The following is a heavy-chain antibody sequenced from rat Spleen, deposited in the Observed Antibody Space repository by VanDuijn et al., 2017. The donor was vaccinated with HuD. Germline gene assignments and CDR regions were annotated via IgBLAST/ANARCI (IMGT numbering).Heavy chain of an antibody. CDR2: ISTGGGNT. V-gene: IGHV5S23*01. J-gene: IGHJ2*01. Sequence: EVQLVESGGGLVQPGRSLKLSCAVSGFTFSDYTMAWVRQAPKKGLEWVASISTGGGNTYYRDSVKGRFTISRDTAKNTLYLQMDSMRSEDTATYYCARHRNFGGIPFDFWGQGVMVTVSS. CDR1: GFTFSDYT. CDR3: ARHRNFGGIPFDF. D-gene: IGHD1-11*01.